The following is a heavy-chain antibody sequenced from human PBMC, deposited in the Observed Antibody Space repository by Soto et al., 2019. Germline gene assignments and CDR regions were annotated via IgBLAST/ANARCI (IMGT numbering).Heavy chain of an antibody. J-gene: IGHJ3*02. CDR2: IIPIFGTA. CDR1: GGTFSSYA. D-gene: IGHD3-22*01. V-gene: IGHV1-69*13. CDR3: ARAGDYYDSSGYYPGAFDI. Sequence: GASVKVSGKASGGTFSSYAISWVRQAPGQGLEWMGGIIPIFGTANYAQKFQGRVTITADESTSTAYMELSSLRSEDTAVYYCARAGDYYDSSGYYPGAFDIWGQGTMVTIS.